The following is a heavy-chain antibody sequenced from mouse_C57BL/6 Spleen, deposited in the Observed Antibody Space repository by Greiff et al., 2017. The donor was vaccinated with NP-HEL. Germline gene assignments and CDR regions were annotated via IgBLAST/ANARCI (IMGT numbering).Heavy chain of an antibody. CDR2: IDPSDSYT. J-gene: IGHJ2*01. V-gene: IGHV1-69*01. Sequence: QVQLQQPGAELVMPGASVKLSCKASGYTFTSYWMHWVKQRPGQGLEWIGEIDPSDSYTNYNQQFKGKSTLTVDKSSSTAYMQLISLTSEDAAVYYCARSEGYWYYFDYWGQGTTLTVSS. D-gene: IGHD2-14*01. CDR1: GYTFTSYW. CDR3: ARSEGYWYYFDY.